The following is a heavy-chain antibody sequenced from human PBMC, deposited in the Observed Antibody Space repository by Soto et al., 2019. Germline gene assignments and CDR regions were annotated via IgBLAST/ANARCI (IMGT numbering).Heavy chain of an antibody. Sequence: SETLSLTCTVSGGSISSGGYYWSWIRQHSGKGLEWIGYIYYSGSTYYNPSLKSRVTISVDTSKNQFSLKLSSVTAADTALYYCAKGPMADYHYYYGMDVWGQGTTVTVSS. J-gene: IGHJ6*02. V-gene: IGHV4-31*03. D-gene: IGHD3-10*01. CDR3: AKGPMADYHYYYGMDV. CDR1: GGSISSGGYY. CDR2: IYYSGST.